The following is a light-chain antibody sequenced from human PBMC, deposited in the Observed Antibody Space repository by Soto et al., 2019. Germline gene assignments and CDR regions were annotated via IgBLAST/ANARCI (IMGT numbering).Light chain of an antibody. CDR1: QSVSSN. V-gene: IGKV3-15*01. CDR2: GAS. CDR3: QQYSNWPPIT. Sequence: IVMAQSPATLSVSPGERATLSWRASQSVSSNLAWYQQKPGQAPRLLIYGASTRATGIPARFSGSGSGTEFTLTISSLQSEDFAVYYCQQYSNWPPITFGQGTRLEIK. J-gene: IGKJ5*01.